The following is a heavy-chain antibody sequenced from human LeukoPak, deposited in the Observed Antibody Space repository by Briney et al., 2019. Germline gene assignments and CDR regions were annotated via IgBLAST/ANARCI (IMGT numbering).Heavy chain of an antibody. V-gene: IGHV4-38-2*02. D-gene: IGHD5-12*01. CDR3: ARGRTGDIVATTYFDY. CDR1: GYSISNGYF. Sequence: SETLSLTCTVSGYSISNGYFWGWIRQPPGKGLEWIGSIYHSGSTYYNPSLKSRVTISIDTSKNQFSLKLSSVTAADTAVYYCARGRTGDIVATTYFDYWGQGTLVTVSS. CDR2: IYHSGST. J-gene: IGHJ4*02.